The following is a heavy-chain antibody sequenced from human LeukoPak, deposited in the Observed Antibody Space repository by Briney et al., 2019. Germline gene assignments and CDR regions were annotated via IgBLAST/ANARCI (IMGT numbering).Heavy chain of an antibody. CDR3: ARRSPGFYGSGSVDY. J-gene: IGHJ4*02. CDR1: GDSISSSNSY. V-gene: IGHV4-39*01. Sequence: SETLSLTCTVSGDSISSSNSYWGWIRQPPGKGLEWIGSIYYSGSTYYSPSLKSRVTLSVDTSKNQFSLKLSSVTAADTAVYYCARRSPGFYGSGSVDYWGQGTLVTVSS. CDR2: IYYSGST. D-gene: IGHD3-10*01.